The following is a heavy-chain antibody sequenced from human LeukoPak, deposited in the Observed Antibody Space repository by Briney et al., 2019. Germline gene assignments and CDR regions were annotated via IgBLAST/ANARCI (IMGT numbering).Heavy chain of an antibody. V-gene: IGHV4-38-2*02. CDR2: IIHSGST. J-gene: IGHJ6*03. D-gene: IGHD2-21*02. CDR3: ARTYCGGDCRGYYYSYYMDV. Sequence: SETLSLTCTVSGYSISSGCYWCCFRQPPGGGLVGFGSIIHSGSTYYNQSPKSRVTISLDTSKNQFSLKLSCVTAADTAVYYCARTYCGGDCRGYYYSYYMDVWGKGTTVTISS. CDR1: GYSISSGCY.